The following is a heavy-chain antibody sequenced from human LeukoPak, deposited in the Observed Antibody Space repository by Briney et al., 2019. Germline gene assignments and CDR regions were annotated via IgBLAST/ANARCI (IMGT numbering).Heavy chain of an antibody. CDR2: MNYRGGT. D-gene: IGHD1/OR15-1a*01. J-gene: IGHJ6*02. CDR1: NGSFSEYY. V-gene: IGHV4-34*01. Sequence: SETLSLTCDVQNGSFSEYYWNWIRQSPGKGLEWIGEMNYRGGTNYNPSLKSRITISIDMSKNYFSLELQSVTAADTAVYFCAARSGTRRNFYGMDVWAQGTTVIVSS. CDR3: AARSGTRRNFYGMDV.